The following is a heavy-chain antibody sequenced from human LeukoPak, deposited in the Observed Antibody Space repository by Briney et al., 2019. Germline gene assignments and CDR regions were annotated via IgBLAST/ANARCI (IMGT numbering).Heavy chain of an antibody. D-gene: IGHD2-2*01. V-gene: IGHV3-23*01. CDR2: ISGSGGST. CDR3: AKDSGDIVVVPAAEIDY. CDR1: GFTFTSYA. J-gene: IGHJ4*01. Sequence: GGSLTLSCAASGFTFTSYATSWVRQAPGKGLEWVSAISGSGGSTYYADSVKGRFTTSRDNSKNTLYLQMNSLRAEDTAVYYCAKDSGDIVVVPAAEIDYWGHGTLVTVSS.